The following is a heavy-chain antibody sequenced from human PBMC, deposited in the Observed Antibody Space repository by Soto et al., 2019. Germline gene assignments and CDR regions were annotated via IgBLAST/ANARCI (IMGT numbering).Heavy chain of an antibody. D-gene: IGHD2-15*01. J-gene: IGHJ4*02. V-gene: IGHV3-30*18. Sequence: QVQLVESGGGVVQPGRSLRLSCAVSGFSFKSHGMHWVRQAPGKGLEWVAFISYDGKDANYADSVKGRFTISRDNSKAALYLQMGSLRGEDTAVYFCAKDHRNGGSRVDYWGQGTLVTVSS. CDR2: ISYDGKDA. CDR3: AKDHRNGGSRVDY. CDR1: GFSFKSHG.